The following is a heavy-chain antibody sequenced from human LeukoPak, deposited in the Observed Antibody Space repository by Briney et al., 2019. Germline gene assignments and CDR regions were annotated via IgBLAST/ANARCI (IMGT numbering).Heavy chain of an antibody. V-gene: IGHV4-39*01. CDR3: ARHEGPAATYYFDY. CDR1: GGSISGSSYY. J-gene: IGHJ4*02. CDR2: IYYSGST. D-gene: IGHD2-2*01. Sequence: SETLSLTCTVSGGSISGSSYYWGWIRQPPGKGLEWIGSIYYSGSTYYNPSLKSRVTISVDTSKNQFSLKLSSVTAADTAVYYCARHEGPAATYYFDYWGQGTLVTVSS.